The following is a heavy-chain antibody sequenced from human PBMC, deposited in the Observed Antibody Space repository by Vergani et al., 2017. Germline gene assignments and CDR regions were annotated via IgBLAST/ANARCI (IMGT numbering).Heavy chain of an antibody. CDR1: GVSIQSGSVY. CDR2: VYPSGST. D-gene: IGHD3-16*01. CDR3: ARGETRTDWFDP. V-gene: IGHV4-61*02. J-gene: IGHJ5*02. Sequence: QVQLHESGPGLVKPSETLSLICSVPGVSIQSGSVYLTWIRQTAERRLEWMCCVYPSGSTNYNLSLNGRVTIFVDKSKNLLSLRLNSVTAADTAVYYCARGETRTDWFDPWGQGTLVTVSS.